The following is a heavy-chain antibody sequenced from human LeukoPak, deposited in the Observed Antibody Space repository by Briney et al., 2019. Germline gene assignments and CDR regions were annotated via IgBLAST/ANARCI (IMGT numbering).Heavy chain of an antibody. Sequence: GGSLRLSCAASGFTFDDYTMHWVRQAPGKGLEWVSLISWDGGSTYADSVKGRFIISRVNSKNSLYLQMNSLRTEDTALNYCAKDIGDTAMGSFDYWGQGTLVTVSS. J-gene: IGHJ4*02. D-gene: IGHD5-18*01. CDR3: AKDIGDTAMGSFDY. V-gene: IGHV3-43*01. CDR2: ISWDGGST. CDR1: GFTFDDYT.